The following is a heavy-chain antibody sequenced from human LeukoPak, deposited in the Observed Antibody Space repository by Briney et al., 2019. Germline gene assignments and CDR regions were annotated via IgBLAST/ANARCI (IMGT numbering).Heavy chain of an antibody. CDR2: IYYGGNT. V-gene: IGHV4-61*01. D-gene: IGHD1-1*01. CDR3: ARLTRRSGNYFDY. Sequence: SETLSLTCAVSGDSVSSSNYYWSWIRQPPGKGLEWIGYIYYGGNTNYNPSLQSRVTISVDTSKSQFSLKLSSVTVAGTAVYYCARLTRRSGNYFDYWGQGTLVTVSS. J-gene: IGHJ4*02. CDR1: GDSVSSSNYY.